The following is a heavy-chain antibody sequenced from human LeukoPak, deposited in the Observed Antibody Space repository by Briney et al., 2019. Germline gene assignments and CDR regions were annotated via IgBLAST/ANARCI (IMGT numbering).Heavy chain of an antibody. D-gene: IGHD3-10*01. CDR1: GGSISNSSFY. J-gene: IGHJ4*02. Sequence: SETLSLTCTVSGGSISNSSFYWGWIRQPPGKRLECIASISYPGSTFYNPSLRSRVTISVDTSKNQFSLKLSSVTAADTAVYYCASNYYGSGSLDYWGQGNLVTVSS. V-gene: IGHV4-39*01. CDR3: ASNYYGSGSLDY. CDR2: ISYPGST.